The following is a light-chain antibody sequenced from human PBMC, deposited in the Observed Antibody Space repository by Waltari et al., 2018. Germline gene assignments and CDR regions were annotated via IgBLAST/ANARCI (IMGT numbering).Light chain of an antibody. J-gene: IGLJ3*02. CDR3: YSAADGIWA. Sequence: SYELTQPSSVSVSPGQTARIICSGDILATKYARWFQQRPGQAPVLVINKDIERSSGIPERFSGSASGTTVTLTISGAQVEEEADYYCYSAADGIWAFGGGTRLTVL. CDR2: KDI. V-gene: IGLV3-27*01. CDR1: ILATKY.